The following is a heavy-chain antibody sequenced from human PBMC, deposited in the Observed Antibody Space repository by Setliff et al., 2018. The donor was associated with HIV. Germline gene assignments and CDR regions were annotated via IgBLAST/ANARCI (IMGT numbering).Heavy chain of an antibody. V-gene: IGHV4-61*09. CDR1: GDSISSGSYY. CDR2: IHTTGST. D-gene: IGHD3-16*01. CDR3: AKRTFGSGRLDP. Sequence: SETLSLTCSVSGDSISSGSYYWSWIRLPAGKGLEWIGQIHTTGSTNYNPSLKSRGTISMDTSKNQFSLNLNFVTATDTAVYYCAKRTFGSGRLDPWGQGTLVT. J-gene: IGHJ5*02.